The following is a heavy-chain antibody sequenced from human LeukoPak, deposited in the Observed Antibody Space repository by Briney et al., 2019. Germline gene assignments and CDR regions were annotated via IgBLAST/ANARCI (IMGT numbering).Heavy chain of an antibody. V-gene: IGHV4-34*01. CDR3: ARGGCSSTSCYLPFDP. CDR2: INHSGST. D-gene: IGHD2-2*01. CDR1: GGSFSGYY. Sequence: SETLSLTCAVYGGSFSGYYWSWIRQPPGKGLEWIGEINHSGSTNYNPSLQSRVTISVDTSKNQFSLKLSSVTAADTAVYYCARGGCSSTSCYLPFDPWGQGTLVTVSS. J-gene: IGHJ5*02.